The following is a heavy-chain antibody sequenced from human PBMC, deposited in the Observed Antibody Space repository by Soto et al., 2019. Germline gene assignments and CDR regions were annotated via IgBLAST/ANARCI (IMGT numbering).Heavy chain of an antibody. D-gene: IGHD3-9*01. CDR2: IYYSGST. CDR1: GGSISSYY. V-gene: IGHV4-59*01. Sequence: SETLSLTCTVSGGSISSYYLSWIRQPPGKGLEWIGYIYYSGSTNYNPSLKSRVTISVDTSKNQFSLKLSSVTAADTAVYYCASGSDYDILTGYRYWGQGTLVTVSS. CDR3: ASGSDYDILTGYRY. J-gene: IGHJ4*02.